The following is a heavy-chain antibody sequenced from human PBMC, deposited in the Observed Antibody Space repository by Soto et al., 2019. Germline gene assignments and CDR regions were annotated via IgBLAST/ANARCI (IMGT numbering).Heavy chain of an antibody. CDR3: ARDAPIRFLEWLLSAEYDY. V-gene: IGHV3-7*05. Sequence: GGSLRLSCAASGFTFSSYWMSWVRQAPGKGLEWVANIKQDGSEKYYVDSVKGRFTISRDNAKNSLYLQMNSLRAEDTAVYYCARDAPIRFLEWLLSAEYDYWGQGTLVTVSS. D-gene: IGHD3-3*01. CDR1: GFTFSSYW. CDR2: IKQDGSEK. J-gene: IGHJ4*02.